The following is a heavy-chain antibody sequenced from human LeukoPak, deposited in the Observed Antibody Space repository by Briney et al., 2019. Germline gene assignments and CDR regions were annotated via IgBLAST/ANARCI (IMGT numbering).Heavy chain of an antibody. Sequence: GGSLRLSCAASGFTFSSYGMHWVRQAPGKGLEWVAVIWYDGSNKYYADSVKGRFTISRDNSKNTLYLQMNSLRAEDTAVYYCARGSLRSLQGIPGSPWAFDIWGQGTMVTVSS. V-gene: IGHV3-33*01. CDR3: ARGSLRSLQGIPGSPWAFDI. J-gene: IGHJ3*02. CDR1: GFTFSSYG. CDR2: IWYDGSNK. D-gene: IGHD4-17*01.